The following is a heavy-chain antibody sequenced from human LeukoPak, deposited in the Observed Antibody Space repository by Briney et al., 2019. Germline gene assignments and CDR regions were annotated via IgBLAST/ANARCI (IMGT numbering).Heavy chain of an antibody. CDR1: GYTFTDYY. D-gene: IGHD6-6*01. CDR2: INPNSGGT. V-gene: IGHV1-2*02. J-gene: IGHJ4*02. Sequence: GASVTVSCKASGYTFTDYYIYWVRQAPGQGLEWMGWINPNSGGTKSVQKFQGRITMTSDTSTSTAYMELSSLSSDDTAVFYCATVSASSSSGFDYWGQGTLVTVSS. CDR3: ATVSASSSSGFDY.